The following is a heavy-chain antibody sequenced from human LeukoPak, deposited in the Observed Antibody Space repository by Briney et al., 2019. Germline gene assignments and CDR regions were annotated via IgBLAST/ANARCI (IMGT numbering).Heavy chain of an antibody. J-gene: IGHJ5*02. Sequence: PSETLSLTCTVSGGSISSYYWSWIRQPPGKGLEWIGYIYYSGSTNYNPSLKSRVTISVDTSKNQFSLKLSSVTAADTAVYYCASSGRYCGGDCLEWFDPWGQGTLVTVPS. V-gene: IGHV4-59*01. D-gene: IGHD2-21*02. CDR2: IYYSGST. CDR1: GGSISSYY. CDR3: ASSGRYCGGDCLEWFDP.